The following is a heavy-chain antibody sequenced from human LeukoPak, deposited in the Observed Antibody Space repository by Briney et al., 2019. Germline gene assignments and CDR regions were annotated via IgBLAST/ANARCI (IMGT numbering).Heavy chain of an antibody. V-gene: IGHV1-58*02. D-gene: IGHD6-19*01. CDR2: IVVGSGNT. CDR3: AADLAAVAGTGEFDY. J-gene: IGHJ4*02. CDR1: GFTFTSSA. Sequence: ASVKVSCKASGFTFTSSAMQWVRQARGQRLEWIGWIVVGSGNTNYAQKFRERVTITRDMSTSTAYMELSSLRSEDTAVYYCAADLAAVAGTGEFDYWGQGTLVTVSS.